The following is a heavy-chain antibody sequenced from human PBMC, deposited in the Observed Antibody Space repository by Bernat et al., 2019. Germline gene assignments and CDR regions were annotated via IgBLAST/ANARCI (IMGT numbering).Heavy chain of an antibody. J-gene: IGHJ4*02. CDR2: INPSGGST. Sequence: QVQLVQSGAEVKKPGASVKVSCKASGYTFTSYLMHWVRQAPGQGLEWMGLINPSGGSTTYAQKFQGRVTMTRDTSTSTVYMELSSLTSEDTAVYYCAREMFGESPDYWGQGTLVPVSS. CDR1: GYTFTSYL. CDR3: AREMFGESPDY. D-gene: IGHD3-10*02. V-gene: IGHV1-46*03.